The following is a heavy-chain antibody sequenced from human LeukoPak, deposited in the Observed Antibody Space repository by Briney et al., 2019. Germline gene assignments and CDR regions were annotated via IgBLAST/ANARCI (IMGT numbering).Heavy chain of an antibody. D-gene: IGHD2-2*01. Sequence: GGSLRLSCAASGFTFSSYGMHWVRQAPGKGLEWVAFVRYDESTKFYADSVKGRFTISRDNSKTTLYLQMSSLRAEDTAVYYCAKDVPAAYFDYWGQGTLVTVSS. CDR2: VRYDESTK. CDR3: AKDVPAAYFDY. CDR1: GFTFSSYG. J-gene: IGHJ4*02. V-gene: IGHV3-30*02.